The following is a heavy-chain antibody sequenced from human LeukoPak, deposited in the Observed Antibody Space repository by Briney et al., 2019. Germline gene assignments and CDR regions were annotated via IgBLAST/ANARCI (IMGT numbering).Heavy chain of an antibody. D-gene: IGHD6-13*01. CDR3: ARGVQPIDY. V-gene: IGHV4-39*07. CDR1: GGSISSSSYY. Sequence: PSETLSLTCTVSGGSISSSSYYWGWIRQPPGKGLEWIGSIYYSGSTYYNPSLKSRVTISVDTSKNQFSLKLSSVTAADTAVYYCARGVQPIDYWGQGTLVTVSS. CDR2: IYYSGST. J-gene: IGHJ4*02.